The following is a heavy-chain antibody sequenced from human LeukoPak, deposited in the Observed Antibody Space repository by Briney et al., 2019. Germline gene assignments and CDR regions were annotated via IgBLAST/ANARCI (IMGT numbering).Heavy chain of an antibody. CDR1: GYTFTSYG. V-gene: IGHV1-8*03. CDR3: ARVGGLNWFDP. Sequence: ASVKVSCKASGYTFTSYGINWVRQATGQGLEWMGWMNPNSGNTGYAQKSQGRVTITRNTSISTAYMELSSLRSEDTAVYYCARVGGLNWFDPWAREPWSPSPQ. J-gene: IGHJ5*02. CDR2: MNPNSGNT.